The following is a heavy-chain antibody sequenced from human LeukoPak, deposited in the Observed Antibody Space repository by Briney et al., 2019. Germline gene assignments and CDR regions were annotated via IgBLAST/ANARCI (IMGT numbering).Heavy chain of an antibody. J-gene: IGHJ4*02. CDR3: VRVRTGTSSYDS. Sequence: SQTLSLICTVSGGSISSGDYYWSWIRQSPGKGLEWIGYIYYSGGTSYNPSLRSRLTMSLVTSNNQVSLKLSSVTAADTAVYYCVRVRTGTSSYDSWGQGTLVTVSP. CDR2: IYYSGGT. D-gene: IGHD2-2*01. V-gene: IGHV4-30-4*01. CDR1: GGSISSGDYY.